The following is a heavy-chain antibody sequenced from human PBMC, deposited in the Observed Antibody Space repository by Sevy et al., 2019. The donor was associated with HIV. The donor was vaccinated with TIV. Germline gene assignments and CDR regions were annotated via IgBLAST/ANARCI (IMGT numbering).Heavy chain of an antibody. Sequence: SETLSLTCTVSGGSISSYYWSWIRQPPGKGLEWIGYIYYSGSTNYNPSLKSRVTISVDTSKNQFSLKLSSVTAADTAVYYCARGYSYGYWWSYCFQHWGQGTLVTVSS. CDR1: GGSISSYY. J-gene: IGHJ1*01. D-gene: IGHD5-18*01. CDR3: ARGYSYGYWWSYCFQH. V-gene: IGHV4-59*13. CDR2: IYYSGST.